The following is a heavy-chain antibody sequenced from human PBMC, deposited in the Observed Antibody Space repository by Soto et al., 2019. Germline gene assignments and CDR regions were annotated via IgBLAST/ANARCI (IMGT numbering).Heavy chain of an antibody. CDR1: GYTFTGYY. CDR3: ARGSRAAPKSFDY. CDR2: INPNSGGT. V-gene: IGHV1-2*02. J-gene: IGHJ4*02. D-gene: IGHD6-13*01. Sequence: RASVKVSCKASGYTFTGYYMHWVRQAPGQGLEWMGWINPNSGGTNYAQKFQGRVTMTRDTSISTAYMELSRLRSDDTAVYYCARGSRAAPKSFDYWGQGTLVTVSS.